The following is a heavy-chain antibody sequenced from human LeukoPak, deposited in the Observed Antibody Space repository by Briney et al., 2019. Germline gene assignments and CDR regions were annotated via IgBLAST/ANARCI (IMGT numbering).Heavy chain of an antibody. CDR3: ASRKLGNDY. J-gene: IGHJ4*02. D-gene: IGHD7-27*01. CDR2: IYHTGST. V-gene: IGHV4-59*02. Sequence: SETLSLTCTISGGSVSDYYWSWIRQSPGKGLEWIGYIYHTGSTSYSPSLKSRVTISADTSQNQFSLNLSSVTAADTAVYYCASRKLGNDYWGQGTLVTVSS. CDR1: GGSVSDYY.